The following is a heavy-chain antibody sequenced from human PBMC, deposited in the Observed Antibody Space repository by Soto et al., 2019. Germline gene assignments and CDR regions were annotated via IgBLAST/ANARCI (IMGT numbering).Heavy chain of an antibody. Sequence: EVQLVESGGGLVQPGGSLRLSCAASGFTFSSYSMNWVRQAPGKGLEWVSYISRSSSSMYYADSVRGRFTISRDNAYNSLYLQMNRLRDEDTAVYYCARADYDTSGYYFDYWGQGALVTVSS. CDR1: GFTFSSYS. CDR3: ARADYDTSGYYFDY. V-gene: IGHV3-48*02. D-gene: IGHD3-22*01. J-gene: IGHJ4*02. CDR2: ISRSSSSM.